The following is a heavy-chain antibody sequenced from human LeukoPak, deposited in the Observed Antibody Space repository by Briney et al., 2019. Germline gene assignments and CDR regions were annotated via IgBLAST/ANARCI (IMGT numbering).Heavy chain of an antibody. CDR1: GFTFSRYW. V-gene: IGHV3-7*01. Sequence: PGGSLRLSCAASGFTFSRYWMSWVRQAPGKGLEWVANIKEDGGEIYYVDSVKGRFTISRDNTKNSLFLQMTSLRAEDTAVYYCARDDYYSNADWGQGTLVTVSS. J-gene: IGHJ4*02. D-gene: IGHD3-22*01. CDR3: ARDDYYSNAD. CDR2: IKEDGGEI.